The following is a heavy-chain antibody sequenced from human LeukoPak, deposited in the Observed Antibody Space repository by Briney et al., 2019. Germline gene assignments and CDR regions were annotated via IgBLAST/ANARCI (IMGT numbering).Heavy chain of an antibody. V-gene: IGHV3-73*01. CDR3: TRRGSGYSGYDFDY. J-gene: IGHJ4*02. Sequence: GGSLRLSCAASGFTFSGSAMHWVRQASGKGLEWVGRIRSKANSYATAYAASAKGRFTISRDDSKNTAYLQMNSLKTEDTAVYYCTRRGSGYSGYDFDYWGQGTLVTVSS. CDR2: IRSKANSYAT. CDR1: GFTFSGSA. D-gene: IGHD5-12*01.